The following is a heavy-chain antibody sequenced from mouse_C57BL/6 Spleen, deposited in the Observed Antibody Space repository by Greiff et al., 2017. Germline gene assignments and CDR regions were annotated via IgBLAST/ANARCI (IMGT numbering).Heavy chain of an antibody. Sequence: EVKVVESGGGLVQPGGSMKLSCVASGFTFSNYWMNWVRQSPEKGLEWVAQIRLKSDNYATHYAESVKGRFTISRDDSKSSVYLQMNNLRAEDTGIYYCTGGTTVVGFDYWGQGTTLTVSS. V-gene: IGHV6-3*01. D-gene: IGHD1-1*01. CDR3: TGGTTVVGFDY. CDR1: GFTFSNYW. CDR2: IRLKSDNYAT. J-gene: IGHJ2*01.